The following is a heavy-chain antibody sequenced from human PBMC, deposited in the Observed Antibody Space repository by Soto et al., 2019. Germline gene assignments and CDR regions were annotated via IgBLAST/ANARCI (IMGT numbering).Heavy chain of an antibody. CDR1: GGSFSGYY. Sequence: QVQLQQWGAGLLKPSETLSLTCAVYGGSFSGYYWSWIRQPPGKGLEWIGEINHSGSTNYNPSLKSRVTISVDTAKTQFSLKLSSVTAADTAVYYCARGLGPDIVVVVAATHGFDYWGQGTLVTVSS. CDR2: INHSGST. J-gene: IGHJ4*02. V-gene: IGHV4-34*01. D-gene: IGHD2-15*01. CDR3: ARGLGPDIVVVVAATHGFDY.